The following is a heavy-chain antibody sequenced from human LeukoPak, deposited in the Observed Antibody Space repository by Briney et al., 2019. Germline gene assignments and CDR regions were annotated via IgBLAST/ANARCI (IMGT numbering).Heavy chain of an antibody. V-gene: IGHV4-34*01. CDR1: GGSFSGYY. D-gene: IGHD6-13*01. CDR2: INHSGST. J-gene: IGHJ4*02. Sequence: SETLSLTCAVYGGSFSGYYWSWIRQPPGKGLEWIGEINHSGSTNYNPPLKSRVTISVDTSKNQFSLKLSSVTAADTAVYYCARGTFRYSPRPYFDYWGQGTLVTVSS. CDR3: ARGTFRYSPRPYFDY.